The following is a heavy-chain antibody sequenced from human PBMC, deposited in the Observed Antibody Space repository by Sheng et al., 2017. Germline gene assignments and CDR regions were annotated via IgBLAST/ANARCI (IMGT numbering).Heavy chain of an antibody. Sequence: EVQLVESGGGLVQPGGSLRLSCEASGFIFSSYWMNWVRQAPGKGLEWVANINQDGSEKKYVDSVKGRFTISRDNAQNSLYLQMSSLRAEDTAVYYCARVIAPIFGSSAPAEFHHWGQGTLVTVSS. V-gene: IGHV3-7*01. J-gene: IGHJ1*01. CDR2: INQDGSEK. CDR1: GFIFSSYW. CDR3: ARVIAPIFGSSAPAEFHH. D-gene: IGHD2-2*01.